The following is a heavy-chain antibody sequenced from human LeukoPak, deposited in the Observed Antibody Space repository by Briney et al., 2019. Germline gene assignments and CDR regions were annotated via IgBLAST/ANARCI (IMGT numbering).Heavy chain of an antibody. CDR3: ARLYGGYGDYYFDY. J-gene: IGHJ4*02. Sequence: QPGGSLRLSCAASGSTFSSYWMHWVRHAPGKGLVWVSLINSDGSSTSYADSVKGRFTISRDNAKNTLYLQMNSLRAEDTAVYYCARLYGGYGDYYFDYWGQGTLVTVSS. CDR2: INSDGSST. CDR1: GSTFSSYW. V-gene: IGHV3-74*01. D-gene: IGHD4-17*01.